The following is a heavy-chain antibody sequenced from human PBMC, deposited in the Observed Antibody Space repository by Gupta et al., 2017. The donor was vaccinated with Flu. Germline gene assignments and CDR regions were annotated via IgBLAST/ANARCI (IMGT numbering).Heavy chain of an antibody. Sequence: QVQLQESGPGLVKPSETLSVTCSVSGASITNNGWNWIRQPPGKGLEWIGKIYYTGGTDYNPALKSRVTISLDTSKKQFSLKLSSVTDADTAMYYCATEKSWFYNSAFDIWGQGTMVTVSS. CDR1: GASITNNG. D-gene: IGHD1-20*01. CDR2: IYYTGGT. V-gene: IGHV4-59*12. J-gene: IGHJ3*02. CDR3: ATEKSWFYNSAFDI.